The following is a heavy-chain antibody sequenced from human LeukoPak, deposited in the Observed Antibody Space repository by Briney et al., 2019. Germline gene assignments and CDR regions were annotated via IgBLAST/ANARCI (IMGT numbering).Heavy chain of an antibody. CDR2: INPNSGGT. CDR1: VYTFTGYY. CDR3: ARDLSDGNWFDP. V-gene: IGHV1-2*02. Sequence: GASLRVSSKPSVYTFTGYYMHWVPPAPGPGLEWMGWINPNSGGTNYAQKFQGRVTMTRDTSISTAYMELSRLRSDDTAVYYCARDLSDGNWFDPWGQGTLVTVSS. J-gene: IGHJ5*02.